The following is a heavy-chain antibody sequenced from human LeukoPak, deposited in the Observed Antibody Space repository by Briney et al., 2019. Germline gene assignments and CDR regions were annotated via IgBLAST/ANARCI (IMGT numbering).Heavy chain of an antibody. CDR3: ARDLRLPGIAAADDAFDI. J-gene: IGHJ3*02. CDR2: MNPNSGNT. Sequence: ASVKVSCKASGYTFTSYGISWVRQAPGQGLEWMGWMNPNSGNTGYAQKFQGRVTITRNTSISTAYMELSSLRSDDTAVYYCARDLRLPGIAAADDAFDIWGQGTMVTVSS. V-gene: IGHV1-8*03. CDR1: GYTFTSYG. D-gene: IGHD6-13*01.